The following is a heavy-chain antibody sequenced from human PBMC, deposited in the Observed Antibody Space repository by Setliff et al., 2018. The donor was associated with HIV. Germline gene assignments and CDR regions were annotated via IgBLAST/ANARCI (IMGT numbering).Heavy chain of an antibody. CDR1: GGTFSNYA. CDR3: AKDIGGGAGYYNY. Sequence: SVKVSCKASGGTFSNYAINWVRQAPGQGLEWMGGIIPIYGTANYAQKFQGRVTITADESSSTAYMELRSLRAEDTALYYCAKDIGGGAGYYNYWGQGTLVTVSS. V-gene: IGHV1-69*13. J-gene: IGHJ4*02. CDR2: IIPIYGTA. D-gene: IGHD3-9*01.